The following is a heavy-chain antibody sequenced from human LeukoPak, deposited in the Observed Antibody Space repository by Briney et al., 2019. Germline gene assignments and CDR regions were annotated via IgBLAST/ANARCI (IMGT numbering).Heavy chain of an antibody. J-gene: IGHJ5*02. D-gene: IGHD2-2*01. Sequence: EASVKVSCKASGGTFSSYAISWVRQAPGQGLEWMGGIIPIFGTANYAQKFQGRVTITADESTSTAYMELSSLRSEGTAVYYCARGRCSSTGCPGDNGFAPGGQGTLVTVSS. CDR2: IIPIFGTA. V-gene: IGHV1-69*13. CDR3: ARGRCSSTGCPGDNGFAP. CDR1: GGTFSSYA.